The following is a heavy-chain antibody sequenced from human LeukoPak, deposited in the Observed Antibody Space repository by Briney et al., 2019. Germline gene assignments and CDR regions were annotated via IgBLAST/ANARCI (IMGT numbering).Heavy chain of an antibody. Sequence: PSETLSLTCIVSGGSISSSIYYWAWVRQPPGKGLEWIGTVFYNGATQYSPSLRSRVTISVDTSKNQFSLKLSSVTAADTAVYYCARAPIVVVVAADYYYYGMDVWGQGTTVTVSS. CDR1: GGSISSSIYY. CDR3: ARAPIVVVVAADYYYYGMDV. V-gene: IGHV4-39*07. J-gene: IGHJ6*02. CDR2: VFYNGAT. D-gene: IGHD2-15*01.